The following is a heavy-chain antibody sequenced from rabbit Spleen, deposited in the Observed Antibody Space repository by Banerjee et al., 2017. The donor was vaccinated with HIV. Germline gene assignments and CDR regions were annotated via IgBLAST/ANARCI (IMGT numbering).Heavy chain of an antibody. J-gene: IGHJ6*01. CDR2: ISAGSSGST. Sequence: QSLEESGGDLVKPGASLTLTCTASGFSFSSRYWIRWVRQAPGKGLEWIGRISAGSSGSTYYASWAKGRFTISKTSSTTVSLQMTSLTAADTATYFCARDSGSSFSSYGMDLWGQGTLVTVS. V-gene: IGHV1S40*01. CDR1: GFSFSSRYW. CDR3: ARDSGSSFSSYGMDL. D-gene: IGHD8-1*01.